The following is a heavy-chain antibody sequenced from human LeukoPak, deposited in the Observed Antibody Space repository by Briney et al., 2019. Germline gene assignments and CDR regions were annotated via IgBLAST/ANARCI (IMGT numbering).Heavy chain of an antibody. D-gene: IGHD4-17*01. J-gene: IGHJ4*02. CDR1: GYTFTSYY. CDR2: ISAYNGNT. Sequence: ASVKVSCKASGYTFTSYYMHWVRQAPGQGLEWMGWISAYNGNTNYAQKLQGRVTMTTDTSTSTAYMELRSLRSDDTAVYYCARVLLTVTPYYFDYWGQGTLVTVSS. CDR3: ARVLLTVTPYYFDY. V-gene: IGHV1-18*04.